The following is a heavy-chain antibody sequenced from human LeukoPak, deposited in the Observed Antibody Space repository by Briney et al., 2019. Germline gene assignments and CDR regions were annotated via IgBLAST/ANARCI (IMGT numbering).Heavy chain of an antibody. CDR3: AKLSGRAVAGTLGY. D-gene: IGHD6-19*01. J-gene: IGHJ4*02. V-gene: IGHV3-30*18. CDR1: GFTFSSYG. Sequence: GGSPRLSCAASGFTFSSYGMHWVRQAPGKGLEWVAVISYDGSNKYYADSVKDRSTISRDNSKNTLYLQMNSLRAEDTAVYYCAKLSGRAVAGTLGYWGQGTLVTVSS. CDR2: ISYDGSNK.